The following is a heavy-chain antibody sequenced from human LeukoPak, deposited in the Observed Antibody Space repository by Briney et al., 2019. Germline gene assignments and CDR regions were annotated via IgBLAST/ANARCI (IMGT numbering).Heavy chain of an antibody. CDR3: ARHGGYGLLRGVDTAMVY. CDR1: GGSISSSSYY. CDR2: IYYSGST. D-gene: IGHD5-18*01. Sequence: PSETLSLTCTVSGGSISSSSYYWGWIRQPPGKGLEWIGSIYYSGSTYYNPSLKSRVTISVDTSKNQFSLKLSSVTAADTAVYYCARHGGYGLLRGVDTAMVYWGQGTLVTVSS. V-gene: IGHV4-39*01. J-gene: IGHJ4*02.